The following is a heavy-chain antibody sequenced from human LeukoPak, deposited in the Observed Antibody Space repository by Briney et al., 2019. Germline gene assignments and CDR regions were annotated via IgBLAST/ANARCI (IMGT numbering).Heavy chain of an antibody. J-gene: IGHJ3*02. CDR1: GYTFTDYY. CDR2: FDPEDGET. D-gene: IGHD6-19*01. Sequence: ASVKVSCKASGYTFTDYYMHWVRQAPGKGLEWMGGFDPEDGETIYAQKFQGRVTMTEDTSTDTAYMELSSLRSEDTAAYYCATDLGSGWPPAFDIWGQGTMVTVSS. V-gene: IGHV1-24*01. CDR3: ATDLGSGWPPAFDI.